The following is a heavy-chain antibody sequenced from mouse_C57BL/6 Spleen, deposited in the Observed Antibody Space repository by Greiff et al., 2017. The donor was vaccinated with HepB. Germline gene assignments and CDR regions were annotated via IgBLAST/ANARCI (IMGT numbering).Heavy chain of an antibody. CDR2: FYPGSGSI. J-gene: IGHJ4*01. CDR1: GYTFTEYT. CDR3: AKHERDYCSSYDYAMDY. V-gene: IGHV1-62-2*01. Sequence: QVQLQQSGAELVKPGASVKLSCKASGYTFTEYTIHWVKQRSGQGLEWIGWFYPGSGSIKYNEKFKDKATLTADKSSSTGYMELSRLTSEESAVYFCAKHERDYCSSYDYAMDYWGQGTSVTVSS. D-gene: IGHD1-1*01.